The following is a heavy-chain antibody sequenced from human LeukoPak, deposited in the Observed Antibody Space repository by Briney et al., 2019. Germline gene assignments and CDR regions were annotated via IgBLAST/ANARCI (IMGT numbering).Heavy chain of an antibody. CDR1: GFTFSSYG. J-gene: IGHJ6*01. V-gene: IGHV3-33*01. CDR3: AREVAPLYFYYGMDV. CDR2: TWYDGRNN. Sequence: PGKSVRLSWAASGFTFSSYGMHWVRQAPGKGLEWVAVTWYDGRNNYYAASVKGRFSISRDDSKTTVYLLMNSLRAEDTAVYYCAREVAPLYFYYGMDVWGEGTTVTVSS. D-gene: IGHD2-21*01.